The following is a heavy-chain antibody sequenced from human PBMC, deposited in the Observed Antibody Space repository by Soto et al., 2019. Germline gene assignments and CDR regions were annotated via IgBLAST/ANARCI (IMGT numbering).Heavy chain of an antibody. CDR3: ARGDYDFWSALSYGMDV. CDR1: GYTFTSYD. Sequence: ASVKVSCKASGYTFTSYDINWVRQATGQGLEWMGWMNPNSGNTGYAQKFQGRVTMTRNTSISTAYMELSSLRSEDTAVYYCARGDYDFWSALSYGMDVWDQGTTGTVSS. CDR2: MNPNSGNT. D-gene: IGHD3-3*01. V-gene: IGHV1-8*01. J-gene: IGHJ6*02.